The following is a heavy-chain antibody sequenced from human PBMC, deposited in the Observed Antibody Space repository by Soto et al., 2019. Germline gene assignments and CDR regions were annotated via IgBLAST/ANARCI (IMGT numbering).Heavy chain of an antibody. Sequence: QVQLVESGGGVVQPGRSLRLSCAASGFTFSSYAMHWVRQVPGKGLEWVAIIPYDGSNKYYADSVKGRFTISRDNSKNTLYLQMNSLRAEDTAVYYCAREEVSARKHYGMDVWGQGTTVTVSS. J-gene: IGHJ6*02. CDR3: AREEVSARKHYGMDV. D-gene: IGHD1-20*01. CDR2: IPYDGSNK. CDR1: GFTFSSYA. V-gene: IGHV3-30-3*01.